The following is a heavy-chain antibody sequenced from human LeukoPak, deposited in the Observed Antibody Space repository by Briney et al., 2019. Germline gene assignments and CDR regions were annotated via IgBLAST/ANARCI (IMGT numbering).Heavy chain of an antibody. CDR1: GGSMRSDSSF. J-gene: IGHJ5*02. V-gene: IGHV4-61*02. Sequence: ASQTLSLTCSVSGGSMRSDSSFWSWIRQPAGKGLEWIGRIYATGDINYNPSVEIPGTISVDMSKNQFSLELTSVTAADTAVYYCARELGSDYGGYSPWGQGTLVTVSS. D-gene: IGHD4-23*01. CDR3: ARELGSDYGGYSP. CDR2: IYATGDI.